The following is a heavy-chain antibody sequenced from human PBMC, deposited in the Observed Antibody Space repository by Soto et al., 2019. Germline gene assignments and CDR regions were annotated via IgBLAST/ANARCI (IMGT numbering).Heavy chain of an antibody. D-gene: IGHD5-18*01. J-gene: IGHJ4*02. Sequence: SETLSLTCNVSGGSIYTYYWNWIRQSPGKGLEWIGYISDGGSTNYNPSLKSRVTISADTSRNQFSLKVRSVTVADTAVYYCARDRGIRLWRIDNWGKGTLVTVSS. CDR3: ARDRGIRLWRIDN. CDR1: GGSIYTYY. CDR2: ISDGGST. V-gene: IGHV4-4*08.